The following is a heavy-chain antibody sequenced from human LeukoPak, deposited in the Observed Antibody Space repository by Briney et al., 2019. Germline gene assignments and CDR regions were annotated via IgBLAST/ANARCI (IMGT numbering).Heavy chain of an antibody. J-gene: IGHJ6*03. CDR2: ISSSSSYI. D-gene: IGHD3-16*01. CDR3: ARGRLDRRLGYSSYYYMDV. CDR1: GFTFSSYS. V-gene: IGHV3-21*01. Sequence: GGSLRLSCAASGFTFSSYSMNWVRQAPGKGLEWVSSISSSSSYIYYADSVKGRFTISRDNAKNSLYLQMNSLRAEDTAVYYCARGRLDRRLGYSSYYYMDVWGKGTTVTVSS.